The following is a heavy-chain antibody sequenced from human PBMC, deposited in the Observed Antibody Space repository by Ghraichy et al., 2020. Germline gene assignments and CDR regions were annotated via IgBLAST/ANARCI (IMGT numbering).Heavy chain of an antibody. CDR3: AKEGRPYSDGGYFDL. CDR2: INEHGRAT. D-gene: IGHD5-18*01. CDR1: GFTFNSYA. J-gene: IGHJ2*01. V-gene: IGHV3-23*01. Sequence: GESLNISCAASGFTFNSYAMGWVRQAPGKGLEWVSTINEHGRATYYAASVKGRFTISRDNSRDTLFLQVNSLRFDDTAVYYCAKEGRPYSDGGYFDLWGRGTLVTVSS.